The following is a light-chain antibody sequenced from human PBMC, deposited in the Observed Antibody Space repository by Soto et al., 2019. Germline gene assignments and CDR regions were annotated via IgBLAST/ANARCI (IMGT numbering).Light chain of an antibody. J-gene: IGKJ5*01. CDR2: AAS. CDR1: QSISSY. Sequence: SASVGERVTITCRASQSISSYLNWYQQEPGKAPKLLIYAASSLQSGVPSRFSGRGSWTDFTRTHTSLLSGDGATDDWQQSYSTPIAFGQGTRLEIK. V-gene: IGKV1-39*01. CDR3: QQSYSTPIA.